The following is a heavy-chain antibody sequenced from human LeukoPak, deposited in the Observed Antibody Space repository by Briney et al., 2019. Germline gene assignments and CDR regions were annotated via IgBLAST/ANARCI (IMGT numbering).Heavy chain of an antibody. J-gene: IGHJ4*02. CDR3: ASYGAHFDY. V-gene: IGHV4-30-2*01. D-gene: IGHD4-17*01. Sequence: SETLSLTCAVSGGSISSGGYSWSWIRQPPGEGLEWIGYIYHSGSTYYNPSLKSRVTISVDRSKNQFSLKLSSVTAADTAVYYCASYGAHFDYWGQGTLVTVSS. CDR1: GGSISSGGYS. CDR2: IYHSGST.